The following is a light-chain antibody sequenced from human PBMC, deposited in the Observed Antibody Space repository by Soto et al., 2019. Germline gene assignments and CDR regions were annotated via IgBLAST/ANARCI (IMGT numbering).Light chain of an antibody. Sequence: QSALTQPRSVSASPGQTVTISCTGTRMDVGGYDYVSWYQQHPGKAPKIMIYDVTKRPSGVPDRFSGSKSGGTASLTISGLQAEDEADYYCCSYAGSYTWVFGGGTKLTVL. CDR2: DVT. CDR3: CSYAGSYTWV. J-gene: IGLJ3*02. V-gene: IGLV2-11*01. CDR1: RMDVGGYDY.